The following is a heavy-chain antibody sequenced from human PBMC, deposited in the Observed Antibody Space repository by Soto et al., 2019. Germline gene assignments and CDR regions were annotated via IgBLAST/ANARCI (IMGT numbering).Heavy chain of an antibody. D-gene: IGHD3-22*01. J-gene: IGHJ4*02. CDR2: INTYNGDT. Sequence: QVQLVQSGAEVKKPGASVKVSCKASGYTFINYGINWVRQAPGQGLEWMGWINTYNGDTNSAQKLQGRVTMTTDTSTSTAYMELRSLRSDDTAVYYCARGGARYYDSSDYYNDHWGQGTLVTVSS. CDR1: GYTFINYG. V-gene: IGHV1-18*01. CDR3: ARGGARYYDSSDYYNDH.